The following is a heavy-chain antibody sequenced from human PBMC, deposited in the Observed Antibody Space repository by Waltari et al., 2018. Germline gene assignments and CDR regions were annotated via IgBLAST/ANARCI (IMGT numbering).Heavy chain of an antibody. J-gene: IGHJ4*02. CDR3: ARENGRFWSAMGLDY. CDR2: INPNSGGT. Sequence: QVQLVQSGAEVKKPGASVKVSCKASGYTFTGYYMHWVRQAPGQGLEWMGRINPNSGGTNYAQKFQGRVTMTRDTSISTAYMELSRLRSDDTAVYYCARENGRFWSAMGLDYWGQGTLVTVSS. V-gene: IGHV1-2*06. D-gene: IGHD3-3*01. CDR1: GYTFTGYY.